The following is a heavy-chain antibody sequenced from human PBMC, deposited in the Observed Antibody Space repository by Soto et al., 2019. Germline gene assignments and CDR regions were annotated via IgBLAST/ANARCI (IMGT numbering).Heavy chain of an antibody. D-gene: IGHD3-10*01. CDR1: GDTFTSYG. Sequence: ASVKVSCKASGDTFTSYGISWVRQAPGQVLEWMGWISAYNGNTNYAQKLQGRVTMTTDTSTSTAYMELSSVTAADTAVYYCARDKSGGSGSHSENHYYYYGMDVWGQGTTVTVSS. V-gene: IGHV1-18*04. CDR3: ARDKSGGSGSHSENHYYYYGMDV. J-gene: IGHJ6*02. CDR2: ISAYNGNT.